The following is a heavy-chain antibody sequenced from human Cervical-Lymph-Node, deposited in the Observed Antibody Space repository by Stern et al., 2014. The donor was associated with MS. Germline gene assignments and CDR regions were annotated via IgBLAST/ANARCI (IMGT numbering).Heavy chain of an antibody. CDR3: AKEHYISSVGLGY. D-gene: IGHD6-6*01. Sequence: VQLVESGGGVVQPGRSLRLSCAASGFTFSSYGMHWVRQAPGKGLEWVALISDDGNNKYYEDSVQGRFTISRDNSKNTLFLQMSSLRPEDTAVYYCAKEHYISSVGLGYWGQGTLVTVSS. J-gene: IGHJ4*02. CDR1: GFTFSSYG. CDR2: ISDDGNNK. V-gene: IGHV3-30*18.